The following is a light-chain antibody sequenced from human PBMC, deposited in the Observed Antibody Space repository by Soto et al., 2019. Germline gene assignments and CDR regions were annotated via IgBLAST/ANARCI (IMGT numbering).Light chain of an antibody. CDR1: SSDVGGYNY. CDR2: EVS. CDR3: SSYTSSSTLEV. V-gene: IGLV2-14*01. J-gene: IGLJ3*02. Sequence: QSALTQPASVSGSPGQSITISCTGTSSDVGGYNYVSWYQQHPGKAPKLMIYEVSNRPSGISNRFFGSKSGNTASLTISGLQAEDEADYYCSSYTSSSTLEVFGGGTKVTVL.